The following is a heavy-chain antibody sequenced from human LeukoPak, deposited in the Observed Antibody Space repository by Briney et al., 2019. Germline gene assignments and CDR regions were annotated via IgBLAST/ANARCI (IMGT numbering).Heavy chain of an antibody. CDR2: ISSSSSYI. D-gene: IGHD2-15*01. J-gene: IGHJ4*02. CDR3: ARGLGSCGGGGCYSADY. CDR1: GFTFSSYS. V-gene: IGHV3-21*01. Sequence: PGGSLRLSCAAPGFTFSSYSMNWVRQAPGKGLEWVSSISSSSSYIYYADSVKGRFTISRDNAKKSLYLQMTSLRAEDTAVYYCARGLGSCGGGGCYSADYWGQGAPVTVSS.